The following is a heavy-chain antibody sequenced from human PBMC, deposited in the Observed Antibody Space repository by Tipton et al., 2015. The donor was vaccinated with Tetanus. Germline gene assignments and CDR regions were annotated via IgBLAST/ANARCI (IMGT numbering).Heavy chain of an antibody. D-gene: IGHD6-25*01. J-gene: IGHJ3*02. CDR1: GYTFNSFE. V-gene: IGHV1-46*02. CDR3: ARQRANRADAFDI. Sequence: QLVQSGAEVKRPGASVKVSCKASGYTFNSFEMHWVRQAPGQGLEWMGTINPSGGLTTYAQKFKGRLIVAKDTSTSTVSMELSSLKSEDTAVYYCARQRANRADAFDIWGQGTMVIVSS. CDR2: INPSGGLT.